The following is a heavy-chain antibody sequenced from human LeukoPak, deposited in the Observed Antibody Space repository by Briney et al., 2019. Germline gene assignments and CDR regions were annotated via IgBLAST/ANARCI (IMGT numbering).Heavy chain of an antibody. Sequence: SETLSLTCTVSSGSISSGGYYWRWLRQHPGKGLEWIGYIYYSGSTYYNPSLKSLVTISVDTSKNQFSLQLSSVAAADTAVYYCARCRAGSYSSSWNWFDPWGQGTLVTVSS. CDR2: IYYSGST. CDR3: ARCRAGSYSSSWNWFDP. CDR1: SGSISSGGYY. D-gene: IGHD6-13*01. V-gene: IGHV4-31*01. J-gene: IGHJ5*02.